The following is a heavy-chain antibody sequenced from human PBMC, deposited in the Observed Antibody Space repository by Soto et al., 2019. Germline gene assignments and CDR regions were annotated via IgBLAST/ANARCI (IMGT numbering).Heavy chain of an antibody. CDR1: GFIFSDYW. J-gene: IGHJ4*02. Sequence: EVQLVESGGGLVQPGGSLRLSCAVSGFIFSDYWMTWVRQAPGKGLEWVANIYPEGSDKYYVDSVKGRFTISRDNAKNSLYLQMISLRAEDTALYYCARARIDYWGRGTPITVSS. CDR2: IYPEGSDK. V-gene: IGHV3-7*03. CDR3: ARARIDY.